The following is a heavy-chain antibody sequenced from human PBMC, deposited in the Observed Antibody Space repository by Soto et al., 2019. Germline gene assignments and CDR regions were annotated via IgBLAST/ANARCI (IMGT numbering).Heavy chain of an antibody. CDR2: IYSDGGT. CDR3: ATRMTTAPY. CDR1: GFTVSNNY. J-gene: IGHJ4*02. D-gene: IGHD4-17*01. V-gene: IGHV3-66*01. Sequence: EVQLVQSGGGLVQPGGSLRLSCAASGFTVSNNYLSWVRQAPGKGLQWVSLIYSDGGTDYAESVKGRFTISRDNSKNTLYLQMHSLKAEDTAIYYCATRMTTAPYWGQGTLVTVSS.